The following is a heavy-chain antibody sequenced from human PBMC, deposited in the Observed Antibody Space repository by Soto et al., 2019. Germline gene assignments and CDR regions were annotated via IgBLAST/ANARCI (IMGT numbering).Heavy chain of an antibody. CDR1: GGSISSGGYA. Sequence: QLQLQESGSGLVKPSQTLSLTCAVSGGSISSGGYAWSWIRQPPGKGLEWIGYIYHSGSTYYNPSIKSRVTISADRSKNQFSLKLSSVTAADTAVYYCARSSLYYFDYWGQGTLVTVSS. V-gene: IGHV4-30-2*01. CDR3: ARSSLYYFDY. J-gene: IGHJ4*02. CDR2: IYHSGST.